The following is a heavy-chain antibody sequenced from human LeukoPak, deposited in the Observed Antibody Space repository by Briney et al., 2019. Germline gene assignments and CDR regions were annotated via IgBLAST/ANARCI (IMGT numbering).Heavy chain of an antibody. J-gene: IGHJ4*02. V-gene: IGHV3-48*04. CDR1: GFTFSSYS. CDR2: ISSRSTTT. D-gene: IGHD3-22*01. CDR3: AKARTYYYDSSGFDY. Sequence: GGSLRLSCAAFGFTFSSYSMNWVRQAPGKGLEWVSYISSRSTTTYYADSVKGRFTISRDNAKNSLYLQMNSLRAEDTAVYYCAKARTYYYDSSGFDYWGQGTLVTVSS.